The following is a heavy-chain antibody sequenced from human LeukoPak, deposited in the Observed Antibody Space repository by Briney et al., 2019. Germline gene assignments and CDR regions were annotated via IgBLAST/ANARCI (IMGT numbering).Heavy chain of an antibody. CDR1: GGSFSGYY. V-gene: IGHV4-34*01. CDR3: ASKPRRIAAAGYNWFDP. CDR2: INHSGSI. J-gene: IGHJ5*02. Sequence: SETLSLTCAVYGGSFSGYYWSWIRQPPGKGLEWIGEINHSGSINYNPSLKSRVTISVDTSKNQFSLKLSSVTAADTAVYYCASKPRRIAAAGYNWFDPWGQGTLVTVSS. D-gene: IGHD6-13*01.